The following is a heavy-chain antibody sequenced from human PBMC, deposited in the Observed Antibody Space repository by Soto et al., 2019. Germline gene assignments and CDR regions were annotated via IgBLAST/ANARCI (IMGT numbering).Heavy chain of an antibody. Sequence: SETPSLTCTVSGDSISSFYWTWIRQPPGKGLEWVGYIFSSGSTNYNPSLKSRVTISVDTSENRFSLKLTSVTAADTAVYYCARVGYCSSTPCWPIGYFEYWGQGTLVTVSS. CDR2: IFSSGST. J-gene: IGHJ4*02. D-gene: IGHD2-2*01. CDR1: GDSISSFY. V-gene: IGHV4-59*01. CDR3: ARVGYCSSTPCWPIGYFEY.